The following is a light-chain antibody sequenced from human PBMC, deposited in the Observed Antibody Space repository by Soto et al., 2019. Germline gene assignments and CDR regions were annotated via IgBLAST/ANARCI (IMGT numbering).Light chain of an antibody. Sequence: QSALTQPPSVSGSPGQSVTISCTGTSSDVGNYNRVSWYQQPPGTAPKLMIYEVSNRPSGVPDRFSGSKSGNTASLTISGLQADDEADYYCSSYTSSSTLLFGGGTKVTVL. CDR1: SSDVGNYNR. V-gene: IGLV2-18*02. J-gene: IGLJ2*01. CDR2: EVS. CDR3: SSYTSSSTLL.